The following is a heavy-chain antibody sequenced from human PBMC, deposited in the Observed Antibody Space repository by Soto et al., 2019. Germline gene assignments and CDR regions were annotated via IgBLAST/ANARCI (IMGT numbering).Heavy chain of an antibody. V-gene: IGHV1-2*04. CDR2: INPNSGGT. J-gene: IGHJ4*02. D-gene: IGHD3-10*01. Sequence: QVQLVQSGAEVKKPGASVKVSCKASGYTFTGYSMHWVRQAPGQGLGWMGRINPNSGGTTYAQKFQGWVTMTRDTSISTAYMELSRLKSDDTAVYYCARDRGTYGHNPPDYWGQGTLVTVSS. CDR1: GYTFTGYS. CDR3: ARDRGTYGHNPPDY.